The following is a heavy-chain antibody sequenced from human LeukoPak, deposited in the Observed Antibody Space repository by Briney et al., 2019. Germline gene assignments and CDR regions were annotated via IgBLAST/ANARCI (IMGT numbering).Heavy chain of an antibody. CDR1: GGTFSDND. CDR3: VRPRGYAVYDI. CDR2: IITIFGTT. J-gene: IGHJ3*02. Sequence: ASVNVSCKTSGGTFSDNDISWMRQAPGQGLEWMGGIITIFGTTNYAQKFQGRVTITADESTSTVYMELSSLRSEDTAVYYCVRPRGYAVYDIWGQGTMVTVSS. V-gene: IGHV1-69*13. D-gene: IGHD2-15*01.